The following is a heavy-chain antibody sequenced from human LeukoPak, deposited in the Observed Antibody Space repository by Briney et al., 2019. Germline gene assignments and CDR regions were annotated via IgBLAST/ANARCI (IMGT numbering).Heavy chain of an antibody. Sequence: SETLSLTCAVYGGSFSGYYWSWIRQPPGKGLEWIGEINHSGSTNYNPSLKSRVTISVDTSKNQFSLKMSSVTAADTAVYYCARGPPYPLFMVRSPQMVAGGKGTTVTVSS. CDR1: GGSFSGYY. CDR3: ARGPPYPLFMVRSPQMVA. J-gene: IGHJ6*04. CDR2: INHSGST. V-gene: IGHV4-34*01. D-gene: IGHD3-10*01.